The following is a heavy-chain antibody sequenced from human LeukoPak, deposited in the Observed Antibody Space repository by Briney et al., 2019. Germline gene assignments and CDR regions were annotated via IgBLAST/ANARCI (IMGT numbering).Heavy chain of an antibody. CDR2: IYYSGST. D-gene: IGHD2-2*01. CDR1: GGSISSGGYY. Sequence: PSETLSLTCTVSGGSISSGGYYWSWIRQHPGKGLEWIGYIYYSGSTYYNPSLKSRVTISVDTSKNQFSLKLSSVTAADTAVYYCARGCDGYCSSNQLRGAFDIWGQGTMVTVSS. J-gene: IGHJ3*02. CDR3: ARGCDGYCSSNQLRGAFDI. V-gene: IGHV4-31*03.